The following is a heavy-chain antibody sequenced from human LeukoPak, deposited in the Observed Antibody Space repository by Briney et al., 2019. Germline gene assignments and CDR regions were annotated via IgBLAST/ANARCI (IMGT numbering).Heavy chain of an antibody. Sequence: ASVKVSCKASGYTFTSYDINWVRQATGQGLEWMGWMNPNSGNTGYAQKFQGRVTITRNTSISTAYMELSSLRSEDTAVSYCARDYYDRAFDIWGQGTMVTVSS. CDR2: MNPNSGNT. CDR3: ARDYYDRAFDI. V-gene: IGHV1-8*03. J-gene: IGHJ3*02. D-gene: IGHD3-22*01. CDR1: GYTFTSYD.